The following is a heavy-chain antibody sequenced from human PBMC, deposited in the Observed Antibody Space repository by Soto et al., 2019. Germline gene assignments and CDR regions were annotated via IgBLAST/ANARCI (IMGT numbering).Heavy chain of an antibody. V-gene: IGHV1-69*01. D-gene: IGHD1-26*01. Sequence: QVQLVQSGAEVKKPGSSVKVSCKASGGTFSSYSINWVRQAPGQGLEWMGEIIPIFGTANYAQKCQGRVTITADESTSTAYMELSSLRSEYTAVYYCARDGGRHSGGIDYWGQGNLVTVSS. CDR1: GGTFSSYS. J-gene: IGHJ4*02. CDR2: IIPIFGTA. CDR3: ARDGGRHSGGIDY.